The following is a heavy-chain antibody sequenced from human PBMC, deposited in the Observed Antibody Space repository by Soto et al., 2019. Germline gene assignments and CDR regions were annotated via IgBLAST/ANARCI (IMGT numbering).Heavy chain of an antibody. Sequence: GGSLRLSCAASGFTFSSYWMSWVRQAPGKGLEWVANIKQDGSEKYYVDSVKGRFTISRDNAKSSLFLQMNSLRAEDTALYYCARDLGYQLLAGYFYYMDVWGKGTTVTVSS. CDR2: IKQDGSEK. V-gene: IGHV3-7*01. J-gene: IGHJ6*03. CDR3: ARDLGYQLLAGYFYYMDV. D-gene: IGHD2-2*01. CDR1: GFTFSSYW.